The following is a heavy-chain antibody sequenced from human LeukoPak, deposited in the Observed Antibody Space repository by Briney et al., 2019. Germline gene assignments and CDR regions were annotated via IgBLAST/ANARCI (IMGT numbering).Heavy chain of an antibody. CDR1: GFTVSSNY. J-gene: IGHJ4*02. CDR2: IYSGGST. V-gene: IGHV3-66*01. Sequence: GGSLRLSCAASGFTVSSNYMSWVRQAPGKGLEWVSVIYSGGSTYYADSVKGRFTISRDNSKNTLYLQMNSLRAEDTAVYYCARTPYSSSTQRYFDYWGQGTLVTVSS. D-gene: IGHD6-13*01. CDR3: ARTPYSSSTQRYFDY.